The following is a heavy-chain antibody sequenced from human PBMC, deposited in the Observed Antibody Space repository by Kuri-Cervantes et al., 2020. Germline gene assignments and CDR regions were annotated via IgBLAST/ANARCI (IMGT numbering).Heavy chain of an antibody. CDR1: GYTFTSYY. CDR2: INPSGGST. J-gene: IGHJ4*02. Sequence: ASVKVSCKASGYTFTSYYMHWVRQAPGQGLEWMGIINPSGGSTSYAQKFQGRVTMTRDTSTSTVYMELSSLRSEDTAVYYCARGGYSYGQGSQDFRFDYWGQGTLVTVSS. D-gene: IGHD5-18*01. V-gene: IGHV1-46*01. CDR3: ARGGYSYGQGSQDFRFDY.